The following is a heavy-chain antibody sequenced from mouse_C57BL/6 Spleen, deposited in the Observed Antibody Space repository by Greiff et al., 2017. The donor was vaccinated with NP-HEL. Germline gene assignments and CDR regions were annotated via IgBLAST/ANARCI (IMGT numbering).Heavy chain of an antibody. CDR2: SYPRDGST. CDR3: AKRWDRGYAMDY. Sequence: VQLQQSGPELVKPGASVKLSCKASGYTFTSYDINWVKQRPGQGLEWIGWSYPRDGSTKYNEKFKGKATLTVDTSSSTAYMELHSLTSEDSAVYFCAKRWDRGYAMDYWGQGTSVTVSS. J-gene: IGHJ4*01. CDR1: GYTFTSYD. D-gene: IGHD3-3*01. V-gene: IGHV1-85*01.